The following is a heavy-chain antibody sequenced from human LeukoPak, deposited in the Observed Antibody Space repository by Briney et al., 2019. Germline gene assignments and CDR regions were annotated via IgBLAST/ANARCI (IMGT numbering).Heavy chain of an antibody. CDR1: GFIISSSY. D-gene: IGHD6-19*01. J-gene: IGHJ1*01. Sequence: GGSLRLSCAGSGFIISSSYTSWVRQAPGKGLEWVSAIYSSGSTDYADSVRGRFTIARDTSKNMVYLQMNSLTAEDTAIYYCARRTGAAPGEFFLHWGQGTLVTVSS. CDR3: ARRTGAAPGEFFLH. CDR2: IYSSGST. V-gene: IGHV3-53*01.